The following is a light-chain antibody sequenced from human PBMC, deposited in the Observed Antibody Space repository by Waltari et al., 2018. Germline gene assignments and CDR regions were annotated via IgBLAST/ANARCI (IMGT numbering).Light chain of an antibody. CDR1: QNIVTF. V-gene: IGKV1-39*01. Sequence: DFQMTQSPSSLSASVGDRVTITCRSSQNIVTFLNWYQHSPGKPPKLLIYSASILQSGVPPRFTGSGSGTAFSFTINGLQPEDIATYYCQQTFTTPRTFGQGTRLEIK. CDR2: SAS. CDR3: QQTFTTPRT. J-gene: IGKJ2*01.